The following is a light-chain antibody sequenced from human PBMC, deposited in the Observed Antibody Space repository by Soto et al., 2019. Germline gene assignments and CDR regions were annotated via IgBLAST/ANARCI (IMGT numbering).Light chain of an antibody. J-gene: IGKJ3*01. CDR3: QQYDNLPFT. V-gene: IGKV1-33*01. CDR2: DAS. Sequence: DLQMTQSPSSLSASVGDRVTITCQASQDISNYLNWYQQKPGKAPKLLIYDASNLEVGVPIRFSGSGSGTDFTFTITSLQPEDIATYYCQQYDNLPFTFGPGTKVDIK. CDR1: QDISNY.